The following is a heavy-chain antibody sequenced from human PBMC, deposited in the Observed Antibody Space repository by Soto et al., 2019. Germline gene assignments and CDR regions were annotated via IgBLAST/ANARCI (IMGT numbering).Heavy chain of an antibody. CDR1: GYTFTSYA. V-gene: IGHV1-3*05. J-gene: IGHJ5*02. CDR2: INAGNGNT. CDR3: ARVRGWYNWFDP. Sequence: QVQLVQSGAEEKKPGASVKVSCKASGYTFTSYAMHWVRQAPGQRLEWMGWINAGNGNTKYSQKFQGRVTITRDTSASTAYMELSSLRSADTAVYYCARVRGWYNWFDPWGQGTLVTVSS.